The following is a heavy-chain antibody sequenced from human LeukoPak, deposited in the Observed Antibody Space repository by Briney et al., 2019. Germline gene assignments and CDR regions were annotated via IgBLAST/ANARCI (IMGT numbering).Heavy chain of an antibody. D-gene: IGHD5-12*01. V-gene: IGHV4-59*12. CDR2: IYYRGTT. J-gene: IGHJ4*02. Sequence: SETLSLTCTVSGDSIDSYYWSWSRQPPGKGLEWIGYIYYRGTTSYNPFLKSRVTISVDTSKNQFSLKLNSMTAADTAVYYCARLPRYGGYDHFDYWGQGILVIVSS. CDR3: ARLPRYGGYDHFDY. CDR1: GDSIDSYY.